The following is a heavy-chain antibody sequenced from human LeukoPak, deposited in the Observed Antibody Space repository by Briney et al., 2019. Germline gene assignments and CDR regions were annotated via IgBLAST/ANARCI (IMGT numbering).Heavy chain of an antibody. CDR2: INHSGST. D-gene: IGHD1-26*01. CDR1: GGSISSYY. CDR3: ARGLNGSYNNWFDP. J-gene: IGHJ5*02. V-gene: IGHV4-34*01. Sequence: SETLSLTCTVSGGSISSYYWSWIRQPPGKGLEWIGEINHSGSTNYNPSLKSRVTISVDTSKNQFSLKLSSVTAADTAVYYCARGLNGSYNNWFDPWGQGTLVTVSS.